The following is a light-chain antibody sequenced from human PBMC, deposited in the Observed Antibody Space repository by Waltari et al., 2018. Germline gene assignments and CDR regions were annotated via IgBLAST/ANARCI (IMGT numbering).Light chain of an antibody. CDR3: HQRGNWPPFS. CDR2: DAS. J-gene: IGKJ2*03. V-gene: IGKV3-11*01. CDR1: QSVGSY. Sequence: DIVLTQSPATLSVSPGESATPSCRASQSVGSYLAWYQPKPGQAPRLLIYDASYRAAGTPARFSGSGSRTDFTLTIASVASEDFAVYYCHQRGNWPPFSFGQGTKLE.